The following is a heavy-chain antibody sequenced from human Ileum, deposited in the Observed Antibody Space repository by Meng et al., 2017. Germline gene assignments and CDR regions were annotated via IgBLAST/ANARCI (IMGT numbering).Heavy chain of an antibody. CDR3: ARYGGSGSYWHFDP. CDR1: GGSFSGYY. J-gene: IGHJ2*01. D-gene: IGHD3-10*01. CDR2: IHHSGST. V-gene: IGHV4-34*01. Sequence: QVQLQQWGAGLLKPSEPLSLTCAVYGGSFSGYYWTWIRQPPGKGLEWIGEIHHSGSTNYNPSLKSRVTMSIDTSKIQFSLELSSVTAADAAVYYCARYGGSGSYWHFDPWGRGTLVTVSS.